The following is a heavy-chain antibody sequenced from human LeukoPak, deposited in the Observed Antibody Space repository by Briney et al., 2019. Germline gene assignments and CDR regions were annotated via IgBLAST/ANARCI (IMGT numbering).Heavy chain of an antibody. CDR1: GFTSSNYW. Sequence: GGSLRLSCGASGFTSSNYWVSGVRQARGKGLEWVDNINQDGTEKYYVDSVKGRFIISRDNGKNSLYLQMNSMRAEDTAVYYCARTKVTMNWFDPWGQGTLVTVSS. J-gene: IGHJ5*02. CDR2: INQDGTEK. V-gene: IGHV3-7*01. CDR3: ARTKVTMNWFDP. D-gene: IGHD4-17*01.